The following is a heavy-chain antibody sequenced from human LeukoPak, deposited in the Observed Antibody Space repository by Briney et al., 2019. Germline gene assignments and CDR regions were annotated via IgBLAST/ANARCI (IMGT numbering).Heavy chain of an antibody. CDR3: ARGGYCSSTSCYPEQQLGTFDY. CDR2: ISSSGSTI. Sequence: GGSLRLSCAASDFVFSDYYMSWVRQAPGKGLEWVSYISSSGSTIYYADSVKGRFTISRDNAKNSLYLQMNRLRAEDTAVYYCARGGYCSSTSCYPEQQLGTFDYWGQGTLVTVSS. J-gene: IGHJ4*02. CDR1: DFVFSDYY. V-gene: IGHV3-11*04. D-gene: IGHD2-2*01.